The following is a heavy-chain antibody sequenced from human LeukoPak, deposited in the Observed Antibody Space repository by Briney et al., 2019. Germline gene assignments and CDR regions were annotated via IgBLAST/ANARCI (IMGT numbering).Heavy chain of an antibody. V-gene: IGHV3-23*01. CDR3: AKVEDSPRYFDY. CDR2: ISGSGGST. D-gene: IGHD1-1*01. J-gene: IGHJ4*02. CDR1: GFTFSSYA. Sequence: GGSLRLSCAASGFTFSSYAMSWVRQAPGKGLEGVSAISGSGGSTYYADSVKGRFTISRDNSKNTLYLQMNSLRAEDTAVYYCAKVEDSPRYFDYWGQGTLVTVSS.